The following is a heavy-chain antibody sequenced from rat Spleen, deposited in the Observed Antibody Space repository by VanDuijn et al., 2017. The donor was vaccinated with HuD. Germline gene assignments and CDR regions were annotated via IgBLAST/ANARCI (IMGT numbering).Heavy chain of an antibody. CDR3: ARHLREASGVMDV. Sequence: QVQLKESGPGLVQPSQTLSLTCTVSGFSLTSYGVSWVRQPPGKGLEWMGVIWTGGATAYNSLLKSRLSISRDISKSQVFLKMNSLQTEDTGTYYCARHLREASGVMDVWGQGASVTVSS. J-gene: IGHJ4*01. CDR2: IWTGGAT. V-gene: IGHV2-16*01. CDR1: GFSLTSYG. D-gene: IGHD4-3*01.